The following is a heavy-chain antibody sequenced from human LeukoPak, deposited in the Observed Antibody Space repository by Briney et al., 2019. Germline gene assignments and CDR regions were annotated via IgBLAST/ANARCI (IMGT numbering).Heavy chain of an antibody. D-gene: IGHD2-8*01. CDR3: ARDYCTNGVCQAAYYYYMDV. CDR2: IIPIFGTA. V-gene: IGHV1-69*01. Sequence: ASVKVSCKASGGTFSSYAISWVRQAPGQGLEWMGGIIPIFGTANYAQKFQGRATITADESTSTAYMELSSLRSEDTAVYYCARDYCTNGVCQAAYYYYMDVWGKGTTVTVSS. J-gene: IGHJ6*03. CDR1: GGTFSSYA.